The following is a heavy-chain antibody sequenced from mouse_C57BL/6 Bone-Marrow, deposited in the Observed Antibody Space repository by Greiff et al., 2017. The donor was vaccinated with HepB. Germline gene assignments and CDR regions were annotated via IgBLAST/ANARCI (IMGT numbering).Heavy chain of an antibody. J-gene: IGHJ2*01. CDR3: ARGISY. D-gene: IGHD6-2*01. Sequence: QVQLQQSGAELVKPGASVKLSCKASGYTFTSYWMQWVKQRPGQGLEWIGEIDPSDSYTNYNQKFKGKATLTVDTSSSTAYMQLSSLTSEDSAVYYCARGISYWGQGTTLTVSS. CDR2: IDPSDSYT. V-gene: IGHV1-50*01. CDR1: GYTFTSYW.